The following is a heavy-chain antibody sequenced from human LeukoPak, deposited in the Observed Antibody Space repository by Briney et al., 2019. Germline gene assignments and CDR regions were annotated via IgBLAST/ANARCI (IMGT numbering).Heavy chain of an antibody. CDR1: GYTFTSYG. CDR3: AREGYYYGSGSYQGDY. V-gene: IGHV1-18*04. CDR2: ISAYNGNT. J-gene: IGHJ4*02. Sequence: ASVKVSCKASGYTFTSYGISWVRQAPGQGLEWMGWISAYNGNTNYAQKLQGRVTMTTDTYTSTAYMELRSLRSDDTAVYYCAREGYYYGSGSYQGDYWGQGALVTVSS. D-gene: IGHD3-10*01.